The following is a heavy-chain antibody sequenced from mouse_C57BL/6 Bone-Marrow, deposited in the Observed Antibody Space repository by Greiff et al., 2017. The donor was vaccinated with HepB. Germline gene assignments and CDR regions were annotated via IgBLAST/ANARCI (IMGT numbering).Heavy chain of an antibody. CDR3: ARDYGSRDWYFDV. V-gene: IGHV1-81*01. J-gene: IGHJ1*03. CDR1: GYTFTSYG. CDR2: IYPRSGNT. D-gene: IGHD1-1*01. Sequence: VQLQQSGAELARPGASVKLSCKASGYTFTSYGISWVKQRTGQGLEWIGEIYPRSGNTYYNEKFKGKATLTADKSSSTAYMELRSLTSEDSAVYFCARDYGSRDWYFDVWGTGTTVTVSS.